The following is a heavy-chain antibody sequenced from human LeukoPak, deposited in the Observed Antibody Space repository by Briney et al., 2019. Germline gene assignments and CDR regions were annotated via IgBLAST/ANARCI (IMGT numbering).Heavy chain of an antibody. D-gene: IGHD5-24*01. V-gene: IGHV3-30*18. CDR2: ISFDGSNK. J-gene: IGHJ4*02. CDR1: GFTFSSYA. Sequence: GESLTLSCPVSGFTFSSYAMHCVRQAPGKGLEWVAIISFDGSNKFYTDSMKGRFTISRDNSKNTLYLQMNSLRAEDAAVYFCAKGRDGYSFPPYFECWGQGTLVTVS. CDR3: AKGRDGYSFPPYFEC.